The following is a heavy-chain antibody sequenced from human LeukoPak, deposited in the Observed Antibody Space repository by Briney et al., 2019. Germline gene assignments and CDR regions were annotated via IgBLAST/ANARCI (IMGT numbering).Heavy chain of an antibody. J-gene: IGHJ4*02. Sequence: SETLSLTCTVSGGSISSYSWSWIRLPPGKGLEWIGYIYTSGSTNYNPSLKSQVTISVDTSKNQFSLKLSSVTAADTAVYYCARVGYSGYGGHFDYWGQGTLVTVSS. CDR3: ARVGYSGYGGHFDY. CDR2: IYTSGST. D-gene: IGHD5-12*01. V-gene: IGHV4-4*09. CDR1: GGSISSYS.